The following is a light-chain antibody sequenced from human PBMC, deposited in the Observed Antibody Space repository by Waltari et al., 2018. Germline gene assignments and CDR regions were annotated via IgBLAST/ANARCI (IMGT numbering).Light chain of an antibody. V-gene: IGLV2-14*01. J-gene: IGLJ2*01. Sequence: QSALTQPASVSGSPGQSITISCTGTSSDVGGYNYVSWYQQHPGKAPKLMIYEVSNRPSGVSKRFSGSKSGNTASLTISGLQAEDEADYYCSSYTSSSTSDVVFGGGTKLTVL. CDR3: SSYTSSSTSDVV. CDR2: EVS. CDR1: SSDVGGYNY.